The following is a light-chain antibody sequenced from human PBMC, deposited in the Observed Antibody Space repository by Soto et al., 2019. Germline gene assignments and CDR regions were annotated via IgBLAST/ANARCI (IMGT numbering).Light chain of an antibody. V-gene: IGLV2-14*01. CDR3: SSYTSSSTRL. CDR1: SSDVGGYNY. CDR2: DVS. J-gene: IGLJ2*01. Sequence: QSALTQPASVSGSPGQSITISCTGTSSDVGGYNYVSWYQQHPGKAPKLMIYDVSNRPSGVSNRFSGSKSGNTASLTISWLQAEDEADYYCSSYTSSSTRLFGGGTKVNVL.